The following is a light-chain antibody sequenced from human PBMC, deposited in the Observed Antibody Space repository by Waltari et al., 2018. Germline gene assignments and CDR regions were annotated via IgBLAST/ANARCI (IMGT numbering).Light chain of an antibody. J-gene: IGLJ1*01. CDR2: AVT. Sequence: QSALTQPASVSGSPGQSITISCTGTSSDVGGYDYVSWYQQYPAKAPRLLIFAVTRRPAAFSHRFAGSKSGNTASLTISGLQPEDEAAYYCSSYSGRITHVFGTGTQLTVL. CDR1: SSDVGGYDY. CDR3: SSYSGRITHV. V-gene: IGLV2-14*03.